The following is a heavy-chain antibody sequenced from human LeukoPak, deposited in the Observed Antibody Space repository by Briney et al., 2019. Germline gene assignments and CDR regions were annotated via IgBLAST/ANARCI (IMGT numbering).Heavy chain of an antibody. CDR1: GFTFSDYW. J-gene: IGHJ3*02. D-gene: IGHD3-3*01. CDR3: AKGLNLYDFWSGSKEDAFDI. V-gene: IGHV3-7*01. Sequence: GGSLRLSCAVSGFTFSDYWMTWVRQAPGRGLEWVANIKEDGSDKQYADSVQGRFTISRDNSKNTLYLQMNSLRAEDTAVYYCAKGLNLYDFWSGSKEDAFDIWGQGTMVTVSS. CDR2: IKEDGSDK.